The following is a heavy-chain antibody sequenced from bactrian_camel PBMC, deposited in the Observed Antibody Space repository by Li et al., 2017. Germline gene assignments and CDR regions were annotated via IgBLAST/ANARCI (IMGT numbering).Heavy chain of an antibody. CDR3: AARPSCQTSRSRFLVQDEYNY. CDR2: IYVDSSRT. CDR1: GFTFSTSY. Sequence: HVQLVESGGGLVQPGESLRLSCAASGFTFSTSYMTWVRQAPGKGLEWESTIYVDSSRTYYPDSVKGRFTISHDSVKNTVYLQMNSLKLEDTAMYYCAARPSCQTSRSRFLVQDEYNYWGQGTQVTVS. V-gene: IGHV3-2*01. J-gene: IGHJ4*01. D-gene: IGHD5*01.